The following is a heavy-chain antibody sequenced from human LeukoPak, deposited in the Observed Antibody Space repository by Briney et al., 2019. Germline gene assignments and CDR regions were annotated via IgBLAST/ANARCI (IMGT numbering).Heavy chain of an antibody. CDR3: ARGECSGGSCYSGY. CDR2: MNPNSGNT. Sequence: ASVKVSCKASGYTFTSYDINWVRQATGQGLEWMGWMNPNSGNTGYAQKFQGRVTMTRNTSISTAYKELSSLRSEDTAVYYCARGECSGGSCYSGYWGQGTLVTVSS. CDR1: GYTFTSYD. V-gene: IGHV1-8*01. D-gene: IGHD2-15*01. J-gene: IGHJ4*02.